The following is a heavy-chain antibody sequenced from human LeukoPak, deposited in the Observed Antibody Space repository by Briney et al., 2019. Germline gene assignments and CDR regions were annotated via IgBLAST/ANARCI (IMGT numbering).Heavy chain of an antibody. J-gene: IGHJ6*02. D-gene: IGHD2-21*01. CDR2: IYYSGST. V-gene: IGHV4-31*03. CDR1: GGSISSGGYY. Sequence: SETLSLTCTVSGGSISSGGYYWSWIRQRPGKGLEWIGYIYYSGSTYYNPSLKSRVTISVDTSKNQFSLKLSSVTAADTAVYYCARELEGLGYYYYGMDVWGQGTTVTVSS. CDR3: ARELEGLGYYYYGMDV.